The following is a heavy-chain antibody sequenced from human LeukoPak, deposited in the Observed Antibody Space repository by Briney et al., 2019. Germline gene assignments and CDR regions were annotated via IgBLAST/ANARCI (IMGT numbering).Heavy chain of an antibody. Sequence: VGSLRLSCAASGLTLSTYAMSRVRQAPGKGLEWVSLISDGGGDTYYADSVKGRFTISRDNSKNTLYLQMNSLRADDSAVYYCAKPNWNYISDYFDYWGQGTLVTVSS. D-gene: IGHD1-7*01. CDR3: AKPNWNYISDYFDY. CDR1: GLTLSTYA. V-gene: IGHV3-23*01. CDR2: ISDGGGDT. J-gene: IGHJ4*02.